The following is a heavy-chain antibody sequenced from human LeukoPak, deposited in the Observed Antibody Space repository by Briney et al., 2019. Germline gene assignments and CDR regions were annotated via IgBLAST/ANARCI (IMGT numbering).Heavy chain of an antibody. Sequence: ASVKVSCKASGYTFTSYGISWVRPAPGQGLEWMGWISAYNGNTNYAQKLQGRVTMTTDTSTSTAYMELRSLRSDDTAVYYCARVVGLAGTWHYFDYWGQGTLVTVSS. CDR3: ARVVGLAGTWHYFDY. D-gene: IGHD3/OR15-3a*01. CDR2: ISAYNGNT. CDR1: GYTFTSYG. V-gene: IGHV1-18*01. J-gene: IGHJ4*02.